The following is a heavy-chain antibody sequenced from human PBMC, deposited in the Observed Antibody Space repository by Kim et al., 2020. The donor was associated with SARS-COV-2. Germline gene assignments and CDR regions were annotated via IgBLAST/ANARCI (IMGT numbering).Heavy chain of an antibody. V-gene: IGHV1-69*01. CDR3: AREPYPNANWFDP. J-gene: IGHJ5*02. Sequence: NYDRKCPGRVTITADESTSTAYMELSSLRSEDTAVYYCAREPYPNANWFDPWGQGTLVTVSS. D-gene: IGHD1-1*01.